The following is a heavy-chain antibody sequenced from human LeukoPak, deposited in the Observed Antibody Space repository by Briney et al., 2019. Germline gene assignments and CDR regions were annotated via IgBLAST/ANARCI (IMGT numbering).Heavy chain of an antibody. V-gene: IGHV1-2*06. Sequence: ASVKVSCKASGYTFTGYYMHWVRQAPGQGLEWMGRINPNSGGTNYAQKFQGRVTMTRDTSISTAYMELSRLRSDDTAGYYCARGTYYYDSSGYFDYWGQGTLVTVSS. CDR2: INPNSGGT. CDR3: ARGTYYYDSSGYFDY. CDR1: GYTFTGYY. D-gene: IGHD3-22*01. J-gene: IGHJ4*02.